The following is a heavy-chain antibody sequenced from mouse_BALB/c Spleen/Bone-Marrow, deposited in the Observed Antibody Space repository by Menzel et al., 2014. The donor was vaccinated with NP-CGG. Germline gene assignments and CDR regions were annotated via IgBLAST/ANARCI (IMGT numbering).Heavy chain of an antibody. CDR1: GYTFSSYW. Sequence: VQLQQSGAELMKPGASVKISCKATGYTFSSYWIEWVKQRPGHGLEWIGEILPGSGNTNYNEKFEGKATFTADTSSNTAYMQLSSLTSEDSAVYYCARENDYWYFDVWGARTTVTVSS. CDR3: ARENDYWYFDV. J-gene: IGHJ1*01. V-gene: IGHV1-9*01. D-gene: IGHD2-3*01. CDR2: ILPGSGNT.